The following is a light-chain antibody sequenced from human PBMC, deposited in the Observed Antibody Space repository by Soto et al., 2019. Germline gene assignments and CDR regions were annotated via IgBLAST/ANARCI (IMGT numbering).Light chain of an antibody. Sequence: QSVLTQPPSVSAAAGQEVTISCSGSTSNFGSNSVSWYQKVPGTAPKLLIYENNQRPSGIPDRFSGSKSGTSATPGITGLQTGDEAEYYCGTWDSSLSAAVFGGGTQLTVL. CDR3: GTWDSSLSAAV. V-gene: IGLV1-51*01. CDR1: TSNFGSNS. CDR2: ENN. J-gene: IGLJ7*01.